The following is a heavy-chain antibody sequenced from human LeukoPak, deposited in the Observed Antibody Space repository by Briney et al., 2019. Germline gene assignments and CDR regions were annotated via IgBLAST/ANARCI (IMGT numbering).Heavy chain of an antibody. J-gene: IGHJ4*02. CDR3: ARQSRDGSKTRGYYFDY. V-gene: IGHV5-51*01. Sequence: GESLKISFQVSGYSFINYWIGWVRQMPGKGLESMGIIYPADSDTTYSPSFQGQVTISADKSISTVYLQWSSLKASDTAMYYCARQSRDGSKTRGYYFDYWGQGTLVTVSS. CDR1: GYSFINYW. CDR2: IYPADSDT. D-gene: IGHD3-10*01.